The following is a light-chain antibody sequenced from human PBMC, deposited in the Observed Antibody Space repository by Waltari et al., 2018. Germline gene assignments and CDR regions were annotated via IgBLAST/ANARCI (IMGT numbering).Light chain of an antibody. J-gene: IGKJ1*01. Sequence: DSQMTRTPSTLAASEGDRVTITCRASQSISSWLAWYQQKPGKATKLLIYKASSLESGVPARFSGSGSGTEFTLTISSLQPDDFATYYCQQYNSYPWTFGQGTKVEIK. CDR2: KAS. V-gene: IGKV1-5*03. CDR3: QQYNSYPWT. CDR1: QSISSW.